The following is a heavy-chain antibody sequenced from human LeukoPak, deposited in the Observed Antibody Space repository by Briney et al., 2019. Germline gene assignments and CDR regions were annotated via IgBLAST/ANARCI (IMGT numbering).Heavy chain of an antibody. Sequence: ASVKVSCKAFGYTFTSNYMHWVRQAPGQGLEWMGWTNPNSGGTNYAQKFQGRVTMTRDTSISTAYMELSRLRSDDTAVYYCARGQLTYYYDSSGMGYWGQGTLVTVSP. CDR2: TNPNSGGT. CDR1: GYTFTSNY. J-gene: IGHJ4*02. D-gene: IGHD3-22*01. CDR3: ARGQLTYYYDSSGMGY. V-gene: IGHV1-2*02.